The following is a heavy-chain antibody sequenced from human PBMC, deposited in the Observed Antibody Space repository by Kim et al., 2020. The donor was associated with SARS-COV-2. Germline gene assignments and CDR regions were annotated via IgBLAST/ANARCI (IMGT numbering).Heavy chain of an antibody. Sequence: GGSLRLSCAASGFTFSSYEMNWVRQAPGKGLEWVSYISSSGSTIYYADSVKGRFTISRDNAKNSLYLQMNSLRAEDTAVYYCARDGGYSGYDPTYYFDYWGQGTLVTVSS. CDR2: ISSSGSTI. D-gene: IGHD5-12*01. V-gene: IGHV3-48*03. CDR1: GFTFSSYE. J-gene: IGHJ4*02. CDR3: ARDGGYSGYDPTYYFDY.